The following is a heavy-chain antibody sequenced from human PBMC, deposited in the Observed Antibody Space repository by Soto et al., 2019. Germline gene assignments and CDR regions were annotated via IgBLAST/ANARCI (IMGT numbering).Heavy chain of an antibody. V-gene: IGHV3-9*01. J-gene: IGHJ1*01. D-gene: IGHD6-13*01. CDR3: VKDESINWYSGHFRH. CDR2: INWNSGSI. Sequence: GGSLRLSCAASGFTFDDYAMEWARQVPGKGLEWVSGINWNSGSIGYGDYVKGRFAISRDNAKNSLQLQMNSLSAEDTAFYYCVKDESINWYSGHFRHWGQGTLVTVSS. CDR1: GFTFDDYA.